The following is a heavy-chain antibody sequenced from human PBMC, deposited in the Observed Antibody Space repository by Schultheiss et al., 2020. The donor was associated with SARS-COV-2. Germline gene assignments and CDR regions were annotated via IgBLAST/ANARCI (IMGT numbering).Heavy chain of an antibody. D-gene: IGHD3-10*02. CDR3: ARCRRRCSFDY. CDR2: IYYSGST. CDR1: GGSISSYY. V-gene: IGHV4-59*08. Sequence: SETLSLTCTVSGGSISSYYWSWIRQPPGKGLEWIGYIYYSGSTNYNPSLKSRVTISVDTSKNQFSLKLSSVTAADTAVYYCARCRRRCSFDYWGQGTLVTVSS. J-gene: IGHJ4*02.